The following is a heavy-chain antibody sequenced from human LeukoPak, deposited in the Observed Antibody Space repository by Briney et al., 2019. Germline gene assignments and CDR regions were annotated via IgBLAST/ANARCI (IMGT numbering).Heavy chain of an antibody. CDR2: INTYNGNT. CDR1: GYIFTSYG. CDR3: ARDLVHRRLLATAYNWFDP. J-gene: IGHJ5*02. V-gene: IGHV1-18*01. D-gene: IGHD3-16*01. Sequence: ASVKVSCKASGYIFTSYGVSWVRQAPGQGLEWMGWINTYNGNTKYAQKVQGRVTMTTDTSTSTAYMELRSLRSDDTAVYYCARDLVHRRLLATAYNWFDPWGQGTPVTVSS.